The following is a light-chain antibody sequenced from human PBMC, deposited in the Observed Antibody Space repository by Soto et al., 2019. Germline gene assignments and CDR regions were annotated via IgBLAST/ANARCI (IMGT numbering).Light chain of an antibody. Sequence: EIVLTQSPGTLSLSPGERATLSCRASQSVNSAYLAWYQQKPGQAPRLLVYGASTRAPGTPARFSGSGSGTEFTLTISSLQSEDSAVYYCQQYDKWPPRTFGQGTKVDIK. CDR2: GAS. V-gene: IGKV3D-15*01. CDR3: QQYDKWPPRT. CDR1: QSVNSAY. J-gene: IGKJ1*01.